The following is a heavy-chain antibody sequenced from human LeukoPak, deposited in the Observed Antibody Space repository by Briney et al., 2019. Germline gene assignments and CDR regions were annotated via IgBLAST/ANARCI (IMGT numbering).Heavy chain of an antibody. CDR2: IYPSDSYI. Sequence: GEALKTSWRGFGFRYTNYLNSWLSEMRGKAQERMGRIYPSDSYINHRPSFQGHVSISADNSVSTAYLQWSRLKASDSAMYYCAIQPPGTLVFDYWGQGTLVTVSS. CDR1: GFRYTNYL. J-gene: IGHJ4*02. CDR3: AIQPPGTLVFDY. D-gene: IGHD1-1*01. V-gene: IGHV5-10-1*01.